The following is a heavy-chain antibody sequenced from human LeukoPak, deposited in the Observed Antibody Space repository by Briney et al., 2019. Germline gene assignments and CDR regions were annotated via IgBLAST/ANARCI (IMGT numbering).Heavy chain of an antibody. Sequence: ASVKVSCKASGYTFTGHYIHWVRQAPGQGLEWMGWINPNSGGTKYAQKFQGRVTMTRDTSISTAYMELSRLRSDDTAVYYCARDRGYYDILTGYYPSFDYWGQGTLVTVSS. D-gene: IGHD3-9*01. CDR1: GYTFTGHY. CDR2: INPNSGGT. J-gene: IGHJ4*02. V-gene: IGHV1-2*02. CDR3: ARDRGYYDILTGYYPSFDY.